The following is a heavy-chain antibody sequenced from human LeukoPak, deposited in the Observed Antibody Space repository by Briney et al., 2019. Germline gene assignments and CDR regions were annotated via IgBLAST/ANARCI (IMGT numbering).Heavy chain of an antibody. Sequence: SVKVSCKASRGTFSSYAISWVRQAPGQGLEWMGGIIPIFGTANYAQKFQGRVTITADESTSTAYMELSSLRSEDTAVYYCARDHGPYDAFDIWGQGTVVTVSS. CDR1: RGTFSSYA. CDR2: IIPIFGTA. CDR3: ARDHGPYDAFDI. J-gene: IGHJ3*02. V-gene: IGHV1-69*13.